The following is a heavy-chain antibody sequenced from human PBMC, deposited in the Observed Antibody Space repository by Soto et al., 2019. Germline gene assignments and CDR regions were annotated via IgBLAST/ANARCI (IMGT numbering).Heavy chain of an antibody. CDR2: IYYSGST. V-gene: IGHV4-61*01. CDR1: GGSVSSGSYY. CDR3: AISGYYDSSGPWPPDY. Sequence: PSETLSLTCTVSGGSVSSGSYYWSWIRQPPGKGLEWIGYIYYSGSTNYNPSLKSRVTISVDTSKNQFSLKLSSVTAADTAVYYCAISGYYDSSGPWPPDYWGQGTLVTVSS. J-gene: IGHJ4*02. D-gene: IGHD3-22*01.